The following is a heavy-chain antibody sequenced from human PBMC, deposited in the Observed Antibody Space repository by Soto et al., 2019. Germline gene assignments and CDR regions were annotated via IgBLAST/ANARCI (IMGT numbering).Heavy chain of an antibody. D-gene: IGHD2-15*01. J-gene: IGHJ5*02. Sequence: SETLSLTSTVSGGSISSYYWSWIRQPPGKGLEWIGEINHSGSTNYNPSLKSRVTISVDTSKNQFSLKLSYVTAADTAVYYCARGWNIVVVVAANWFDPWGQGTLVTVSS. CDR1: GGSISSYY. V-gene: IGHV4-34*01. CDR2: INHSGST. CDR3: ARGWNIVVVVAANWFDP.